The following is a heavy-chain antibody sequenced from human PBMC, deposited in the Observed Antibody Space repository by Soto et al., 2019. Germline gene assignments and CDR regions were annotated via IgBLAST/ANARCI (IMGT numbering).Heavy chain of an antibody. J-gene: IGHJ6*02. CDR3: ARGTVVDTAMVKNSYGMDV. CDR1: GFTFSSYD. D-gene: IGHD5-18*01. V-gene: IGHV3-13*05. CDR2: IGTAGDP. Sequence: GGSLRLSCAASGFTFSSYDMHWVRQATGKGLEWVSAIGTAGDPYYPGSVKGRFTISRENAKNSLYLQMNSLRAGDTAVYYCARGTVVDTAMVKNSYGMDVWGQGTTVTVSS.